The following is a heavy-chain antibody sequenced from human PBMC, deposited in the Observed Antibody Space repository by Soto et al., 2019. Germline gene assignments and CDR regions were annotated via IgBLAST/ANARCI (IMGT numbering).Heavy chain of an antibody. CDR3: ARRPYSSSSGGYDY. CDR2: LSYTGSSKT. CDR1: GGSISTSGYY. Sequence: ASETLSLTCAVSGGSISTSGYYWGWIRQPPGMGLEWIGSLSYTGSSKTYYNPSLKSRVTISGDTSKNHFSVELSSVTAADTAIYSCARRPYSSSSGGYDYWGQGTLVTVSS. D-gene: IGHD6-6*01. J-gene: IGHJ4*02. V-gene: IGHV4-39*02.